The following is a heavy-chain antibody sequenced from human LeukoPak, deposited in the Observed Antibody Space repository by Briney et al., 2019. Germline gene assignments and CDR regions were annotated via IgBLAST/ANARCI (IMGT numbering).Heavy chain of an antibody. J-gene: IGHJ4*02. D-gene: IGHD3-10*01. CDR2: IYYSGST. CDR1: GGSISSGDYY. V-gene: IGHV4-30-4*01. CDR3: ASNYGSGSYHYFDY. Sequence: SQSLSLTCTVSGGSISSGDYYWSWIRQPPGKGLEWIGYIYYSGSTYYNPSLKSRVTMSVDTSKNQFSLKMSSVTAADTAVYYCASNYGSGSYHYFDYWGQGTLVTVSS.